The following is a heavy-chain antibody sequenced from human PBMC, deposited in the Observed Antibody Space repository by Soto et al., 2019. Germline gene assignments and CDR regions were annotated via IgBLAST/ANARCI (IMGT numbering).Heavy chain of an antibody. J-gene: IGHJ6*02. CDR1: GGIFTNYA. Sequence: QVRLVQSGAALKKPGSSVKVSCKTSGGIFTNYAINWVRQAPGQGLEWMGAIIPIFGTTTFAQTFQGRITISADESTGTTYMQMASLRSEDTAMYFGARDSRGGLQSSKWLVSGGMDVGGQGTTVIVS. CDR3: ARDSRGGLQSSKWLVSGGMDV. V-gene: IGHV1-69*01. CDR2: IIPIFGTT. D-gene: IGHD5-12*01.